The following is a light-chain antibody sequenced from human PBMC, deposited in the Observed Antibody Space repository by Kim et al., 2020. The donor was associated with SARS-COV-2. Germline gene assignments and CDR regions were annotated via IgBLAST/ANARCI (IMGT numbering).Light chain of an antibody. CDR3: QQYYSSPLT. CDR2: WTS. V-gene: IGKV4-1*01. CDR1: QSVFDSSNNKNY. Sequence: ATIHRKSSQSVFDSSNNKNYLAWYQQKPGQPPKLLIYWTSTRESGVPDRFSGSGSGTDFALTISSLQAEDVAVYYCQQYYSSPLTFGGGTKVEIK. J-gene: IGKJ4*01.